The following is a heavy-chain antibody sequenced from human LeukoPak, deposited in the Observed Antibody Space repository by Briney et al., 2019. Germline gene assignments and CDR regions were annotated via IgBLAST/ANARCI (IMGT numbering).Heavy chain of an antibody. CDR3: ARAYSSSVYYFDY. CDR1: GFSFSTYA. D-gene: IGHD6-13*01. V-gene: IGHV3-21*01. J-gene: IGHJ4*02. CDR2: ISSSSHYI. Sequence: PGGSLRLSCAASGFSFSTYAMNWVRQAPGKGLEWVSSISSSSHYIYYADSVRGRFTISRDNAKNSLYLQMNSLRAEDTAVYYCARAYSSSVYYFDYWGQGTLVTVSS.